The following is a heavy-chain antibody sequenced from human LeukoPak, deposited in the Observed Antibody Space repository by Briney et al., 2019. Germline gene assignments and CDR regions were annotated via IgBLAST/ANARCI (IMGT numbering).Heavy chain of an antibody. J-gene: IGHJ6*02. CDR3: ATEITMVRGVIYGMDV. CDR1: GYALTELS. Sequence: ASVKVSCKVTGYALTELSMHWVRQAPGKGLEWMGRFDPEDGETIYAQKFQGRVTMTEDTSTDTAYMELSSLRSEDTAVYYCATEITMVRGVIYGMDVWGPGTTVTVSS. D-gene: IGHD3-10*01. V-gene: IGHV1-24*01. CDR2: FDPEDGET.